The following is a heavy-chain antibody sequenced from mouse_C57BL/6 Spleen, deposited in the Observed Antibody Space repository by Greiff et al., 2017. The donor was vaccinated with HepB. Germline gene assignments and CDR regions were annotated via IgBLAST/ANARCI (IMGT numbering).Heavy chain of an antibody. CDR1: GFNIKADY. Sequence: VQLQQSGAELVRPGASVKLSCTASGFNIKADYMHWVKQRPEQGLEWFGWIDPENGDTEYASKFQGRATITADTSSNTAYLQLSSLAAEDTAVYYCSSERDYYGSSFAYWGQGTLVTVSA. D-gene: IGHD1-1*01. CDR2: IDPENGDT. J-gene: IGHJ3*01. V-gene: IGHV14-4*01. CDR3: SSERDYYGSSFAY.